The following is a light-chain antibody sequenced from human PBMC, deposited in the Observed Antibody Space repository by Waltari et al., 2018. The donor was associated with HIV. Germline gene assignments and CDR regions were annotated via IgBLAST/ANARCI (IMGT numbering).Light chain of an antibody. Sequence: QSALTQPASVSGSPGQSITISCTGSSSDVGSYNLVSWYQQHPWQAPKLMIDECINRPSGISNRFSGSKSGNTASLTISGLQAEDEADYYCCSYAGSSNWVFGGGTKLTVL. CDR2: ECI. J-gene: IGLJ3*02. CDR3: CSYAGSSNWV. CDR1: SSDVGSYNL. V-gene: IGLV2-23*01.